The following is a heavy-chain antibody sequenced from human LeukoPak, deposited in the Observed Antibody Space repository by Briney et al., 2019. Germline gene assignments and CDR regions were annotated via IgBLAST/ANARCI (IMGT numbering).Heavy chain of an antibody. D-gene: IGHD3-16*01. CDR2: ISWNSGSI. CDR1: GFTFDDYA. Sequence: TGRSLRLSCAASGFTFDDYAMHWVRQAPGKGLEWVSGISWNSGSIGYADSVKGRFTISRDNAKSSLYLQMNSLRAEDTALYYCAKASRGFDAFDIWGQGTMVTVSS. V-gene: IGHV3-9*01. J-gene: IGHJ3*02. CDR3: AKASRGFDAFDI.